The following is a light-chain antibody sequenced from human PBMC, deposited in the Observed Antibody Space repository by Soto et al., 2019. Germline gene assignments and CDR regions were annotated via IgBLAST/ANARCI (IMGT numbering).Light chain of an antibody. Sequence: DIQLTQSPSFLSASLGDRVTTTCRASQGIGSYLAWYQQKPGKAPRLLIYAASTLQSGVPSRFSGSGSGTEFTLTISSLQPEDFATYYCQQLNNYPLTFGGGTKVEIK. CDR1: QGIGSY. CDR3: QQLNNYPLT. J-gene: IGKJ4*01. V-gene: IGKV1-9*01. CDR2: AAS.